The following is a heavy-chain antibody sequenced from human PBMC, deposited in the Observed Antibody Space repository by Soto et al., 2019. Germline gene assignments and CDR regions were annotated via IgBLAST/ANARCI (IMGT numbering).Heavy chain of an antibody. D-gene: IGHD6-13*01. V-gene: IGHV3-23*01. CDR2: ISGSGGST. J-gene: IGHJ4*02. CDR1: GFTFSSYA. CDR3: AKRPLEYSSSWYYDY. Sequence: GGSLRLSCAASGFTFSSYAMSWVRQAPGKGLEWVSAISGSGGSTYYADSVKGRFTISRDNSKNTLYLQMNSLRAEDTAVYYCAKRPLEYSSSWYYDYWGQGTLVTVSS.